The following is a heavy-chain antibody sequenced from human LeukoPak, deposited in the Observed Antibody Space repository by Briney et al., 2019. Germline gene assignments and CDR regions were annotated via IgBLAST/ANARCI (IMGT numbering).Heavy chain of an antibody. CDR2: INSDGSST. CDR1: GFTFSSYW. J-gene: IGHJ4*02. D-gene: IGHD4-11*01. V-gene: IGHV3-74*01. Sequence: PGGSLRLSCAASGFTFSSYWMHWVRQAPGKGLVWVSRINSDGSSTSYADSVKGRFTISRDNARNTLYLQMSSLRAEDTAVYYCARDEGGVGYSNYEGSDYWGQGTLVTVSS. CDR3: ARDEGGVGYSNYEGSDY.